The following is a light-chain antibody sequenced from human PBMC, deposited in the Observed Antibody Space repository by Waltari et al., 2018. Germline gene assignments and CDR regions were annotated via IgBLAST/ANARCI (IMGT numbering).Light chain of an antibody. J-gene: IGLJ3*02. Sequence: QSVLTQPPSVSGAPGQRVTISCTGSSSNIGAGFDVHRYQHPPGTAPKLRIYDHTTRHSGVPHRFCGSKSGSSASLAITGLQAEDEADYYCQSLDNDLCVVFGGGTKLTVL. CDR2: DHT. CDR3: QSLDNDLCVV. V-gene: IGLV1-40*01. CDR1: SSNIGAGFD.